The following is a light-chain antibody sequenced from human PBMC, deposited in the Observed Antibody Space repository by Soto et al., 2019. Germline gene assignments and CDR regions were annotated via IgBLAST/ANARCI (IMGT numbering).Light chain of an antibody. CDR1: QSVSSSY. Sequence: ESVLTQSPGTLSLSPGERATLSCRASQSVSSSYLAWYQQKPCQAHRLLIYGASSRATGIPDRFSGSGSGTDFTLTISRLEPEDFAVYYCQQYGSSPPITFGQGTRLEIK. CDR2: GAS. J-gene: IGKJ5*01. CDR3: QQYGSSPPIT. V-gene: IGKV3-20*01.